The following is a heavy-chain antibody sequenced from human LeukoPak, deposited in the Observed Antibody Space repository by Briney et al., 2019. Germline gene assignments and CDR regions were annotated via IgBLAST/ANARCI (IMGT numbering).Heavy chain of an antibody. Sequence: GGSLRLSCAASGFTFSTYHMDWVRQAPGKGLEWVSAISGSGGSTYYADSVKGRFTISRDNSKNTLFLQMNSLRAEDTAVYYCAKDRSCSGSSCNVGSWGQGTMVTVSS. CDR1: GFTFSTYH. J-gene: IGHJ3*01. CDR3: AKDRSCSGSSCNVGS. CDR2: ISGSGGST. V-gene: IGHV3-23*01. D-gene: IGHD2-2*01.